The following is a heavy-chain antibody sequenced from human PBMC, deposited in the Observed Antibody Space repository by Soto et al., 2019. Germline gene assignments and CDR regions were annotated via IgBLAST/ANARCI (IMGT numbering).Heavy chain of an antibody. V-gene: IGHV3-7*01. CDR3: ARLQWLVGLDH. CDR2: INQDGSEK. Sequence: EVQLVESGGGLVQPGGSLRLSCVASRFTFSNYWMTWVRQAPGKGLEWMANINQDGSEKDYVDSVKGRFTISRDNAKNSMYLQVSSLRVEDTAVYYCARLQWLVGLDHWGQGILVTVSS. D-gene: IGHD5-12*01. J-gene: IGHJ4*02. CDR1: RFTFSNYW.